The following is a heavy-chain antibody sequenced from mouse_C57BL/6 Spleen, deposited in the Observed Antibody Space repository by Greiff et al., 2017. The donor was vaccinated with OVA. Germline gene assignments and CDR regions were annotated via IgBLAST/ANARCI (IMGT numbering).Heavy chain of an antibody. Sequence: QVQLQQSGAELVKPGASVKVSCKASGYTFTSYWMHWVKQRPGQGLEWIGRIHPSASDTNYNQKFKGKATLTVDKSSSTAYMQLSSLTSEDSAVYYCAREAYYYAMDYWGQGTSVTVSS. J-gene: IGHJ4*01. CDR2: IHPSASDT. CDR3: AREAYYYAMDY. CDR1: GYTFTSYW. V-gene: IGHV1-74*01.